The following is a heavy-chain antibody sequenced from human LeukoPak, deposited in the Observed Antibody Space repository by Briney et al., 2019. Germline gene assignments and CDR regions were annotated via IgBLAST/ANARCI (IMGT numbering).Heavy chain of an antibody. V-gene: IGHV4-31*03. J-gene: IGHJ4*02. D-gene: IGHD4-17*01. Sequence: KPSETLSLTCTVSGGSISSGGYYWSWIRQHPGKGLEWIGYIYYSGSTYYNPSLKSRVTISVDTSKNQFSLKLSSVTAADTAVYYCARENMDYGDYYFDYWGQGTLVTVSS. CDR1: GGSISSGGYY. CDR2: IYYSGST. CDR3: ARENMDYGDYYFDY.